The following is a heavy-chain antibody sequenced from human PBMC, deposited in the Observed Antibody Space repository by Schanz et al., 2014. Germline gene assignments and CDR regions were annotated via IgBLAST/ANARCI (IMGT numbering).Heavy chain of an antibody. Sequence: QVQLVESGGGMVQPGRSLRLSCAASGFTLSRYTMHWVRQAPGKGLEWVAVISSDGSNKYYADSVKGRFTISRENSKNPLYLQMDSLRAELTAVYSCATGRAEPGNFGAEYFLHGGQGTPVSVTS. J-gene: IGHJ1*01. CDR2: ISSDGSNK. CDR3: ATGRAEPGNFGAEYFLH. CDR1: GFTLSRYT. V-gene: IGHV3-30*04. D-gene: IGHD6-13*01.